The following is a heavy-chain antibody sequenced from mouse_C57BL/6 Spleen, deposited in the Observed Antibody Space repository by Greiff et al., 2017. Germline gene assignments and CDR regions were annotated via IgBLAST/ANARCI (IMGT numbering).Heavy chain of an antibody. CDR1: GYTFTSYW. Sequence: QVQLQQPGAELVRPGSSVKLSCKASGYTFTSYWMHWVKQRPIQGLEWIGNIYPADSDTHYNQKFKDKATLTVHKSSSTAYMQLSSLTSEDSAVYDGARGHYYGTGLFAYWGQGTLLTVSA. CDR2: IYPADSDT. CDR3: ARGHYYGTGLFAY. D-gene: IGHD1-2*01. V-gene: IGHV1-52*01. J-gene: IGHJ3*01.